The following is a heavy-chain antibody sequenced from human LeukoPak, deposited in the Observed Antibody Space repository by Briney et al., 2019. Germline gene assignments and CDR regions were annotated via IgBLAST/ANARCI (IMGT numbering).Heavy chain of an antibody. CDR3: ARDRSLYYYGSGSYRFDY. CDR1: GGTFSSYA. D-gene: IGHD3-10*01. J-gene: IGHJ4*02. CDR2: ISPILGIA. V-gene: IGHV1-69*04. Sequence: GASVKVSCKASGGTFSSYAISWVRQAPGQGLVWMGRISPILGIANYAQKFQGRVTITADKSTSTAYMELSSLRSEDTAVYYCARDRSLYYYGSGSYRFDYWGQGTLVTVSS.